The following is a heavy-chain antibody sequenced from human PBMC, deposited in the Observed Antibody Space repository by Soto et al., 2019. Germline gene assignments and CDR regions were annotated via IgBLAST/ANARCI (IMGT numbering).Heavy chain of an antibody. D-gene: IGHD3-10*01. J-gene: IGHJ4*02. CDR3: ATSLVRITMVRDVAFDY. CDR1: GGSISSGGYY. V-gene: IGHV4-31*03. CDR2: IYYSGST. Sequence: QVQLQESGPGLVKPSQTLSLTCTVSGGSISSGGYYWSWIRQHPGKGLEWIGYIYYSGSTYYNPSLKSRVTISVDTSKIQFSLKLSSVTAADTAVYYCATSLVRITMVRDVAFDYWGQGTLVTVSS.